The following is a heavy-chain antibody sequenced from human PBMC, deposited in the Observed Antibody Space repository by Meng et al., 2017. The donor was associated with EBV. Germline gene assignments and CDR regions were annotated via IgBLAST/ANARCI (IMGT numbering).Heavy chain of an antibody. CDR3: ARGRYYGDYFWFDP. CDR1: GGSVSSGSYY. CDR2: IYYSGST. V-gene: IGHV4-61*01. Sequence: QVKLQESGPGLVKPSETLSLTCTVSGGSVSSGSYYWSWIRQPPGKGLEWIGYIYYSGSTNYNPSLKSRVTISVDTSKNQFSLKLSSVTAADTAVYYCARGRYYGDYFWFDPWGQGTLVTVSS. J-gene: IGHJ5*02. D-gene: IGHD4-17*01.